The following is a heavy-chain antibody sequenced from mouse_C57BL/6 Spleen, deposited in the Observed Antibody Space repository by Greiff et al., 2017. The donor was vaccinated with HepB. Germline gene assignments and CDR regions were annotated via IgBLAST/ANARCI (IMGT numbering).Heavy chain of an antibody. Sequence: EVQGVESGGGLVKPGGSLKLSCAASGFTFSDYGMHWVRQAPEKGLEWVAYISSGSSTIYYADTVKGRFTISRDNAKNTLFLHMTSLRSEDTAMYYCARIYYGNYGDFDYWGQGTTLTVSS. CDR2: ISSGSSTI. CDR3: ARIYYGNYGDFDY. D-gene: IGHD2-1*01. CDR1: GFTFSDYG. V-gene: IGHV5-17*01. J-gene: IGHJ2*01.